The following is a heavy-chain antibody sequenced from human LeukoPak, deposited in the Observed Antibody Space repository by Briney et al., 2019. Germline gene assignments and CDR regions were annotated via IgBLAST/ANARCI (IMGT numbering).Heavy chain of an antibody. V-gene: IGHV1-2*04. J-gene: IGHJ4*02. CDR3: ARVNEDTPQWLVLDSEIRTPFDY. CDR2: INPNSGGT. D-gene: IGHD6-19*01. Sequence: ASVKVSCKASGYTFTGYYMHWVRPAPGQGGEWVGWINPNSGGTNYAQKFQGWGTITRGTSISKAYMDLSRLRSDDTAVYYCARVNEDTPQWLVLDSEIRTPFDYWGQGTLVTVSS. CDR1: GYTFTGYY.